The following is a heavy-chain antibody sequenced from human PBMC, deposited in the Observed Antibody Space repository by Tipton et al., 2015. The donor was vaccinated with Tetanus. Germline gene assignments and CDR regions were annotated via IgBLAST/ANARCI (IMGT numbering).Heavy chain of an antibody. V-gene: IGHV4-61*01. Sequence: TLSLTCTVSGGSVSSGSYYWSWIRQPPGKGLGWIGYIYYSGSTNYNPSLKSRVTISVDTSKNQFSLKLSSVTAADTAVYYCARDGTTVTTMNYFDYWGQGTLVTVSS. J-gene: IGHJ4*02. CDR3: ARDGTTVTTMNYFDY. CDR2: IYYSGST. CDR1: GGSVSSGSYY. D-gene: IGHD4-17*01.